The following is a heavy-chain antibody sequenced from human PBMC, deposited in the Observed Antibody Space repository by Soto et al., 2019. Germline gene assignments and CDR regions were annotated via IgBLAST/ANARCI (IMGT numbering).Heavy chain of an antibody. CDR2: ISYDGSNK. V-gene: IGHV3-30*18. Sequence: QVQLVESGGGVVQPGRSLRLSCAASGFTFSSYGMHRVRQAPGKGLEWVAVISYDGSNKYYADSVKGRFTISRDNSKNTLYLQMNSLRAEDTAVYYCAKGSGGTGRGGDYWGQGTLVTVSS. D-gene: IGHD2-8*02. CDR3: AKGSGGTGRGGDY. CDR1: GFTFSSYG. J-gene: IGHJ4*02.